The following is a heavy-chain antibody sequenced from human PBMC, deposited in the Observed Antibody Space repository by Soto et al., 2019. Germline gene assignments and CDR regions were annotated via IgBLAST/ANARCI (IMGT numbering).Heavy chain of an antibody. Sequence: SETLSLTCTVSSGSISGYYWSWIRQPPLKGLEWIGYIHYSGSTNYNPSLKSRVTISVDTSKNRFSLKLRSVTAADTAVYYCARGGIAARRGRWFDPWGQGTPLTVSS. CDR3: ARGGIAARRGRWFDP. CDR2: IHYSGST. J-gene: IGHJ5*02. D-gene: IGHD6-6*01. CDR1: SGSISGYY. V-gene: IGHV4-59*01.